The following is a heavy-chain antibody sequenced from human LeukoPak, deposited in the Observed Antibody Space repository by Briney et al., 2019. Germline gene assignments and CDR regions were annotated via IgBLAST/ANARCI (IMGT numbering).Heavy chain of an antibody. CDR1: GFTFSSYA. V-gene: IGHV3-48*03. CDR2: ISSSGSTI. J-gene: IGHJ4*02. Sequence: PGGSLRLSCAASGFTFSSYAMSWVRQAPGKGLEWVSYISSSGSTIYYADSVKGRFTISRDNAKNSLYLQMNSLRAEDTAVYYCARAPYSSGWWFDYWGQGTLVTVSS. CDR3: ARAPYSSGWWFDY. D-gene: IGHD6-19*01.